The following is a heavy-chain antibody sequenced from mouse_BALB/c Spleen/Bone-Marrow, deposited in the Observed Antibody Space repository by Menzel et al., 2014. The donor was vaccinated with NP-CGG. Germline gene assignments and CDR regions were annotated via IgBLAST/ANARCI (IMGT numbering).Heavy chain of an antibody. V-gene: IGHV1-80*01. Sequence: QVQLQQSGAELVRPGSSVKISCKASGYAFSRSWMNWVKQRPGQGLEWIGQIYPGDDDTNYSGKFKGRATLTADKSSGTAYMQLSSLTSEDSAVYFCAGSTPLAYWGEASL. D-gene: IGHD1-1*01. CDR2: IYPGDDDT. CDR1: GYAFSRSW. CDR3: AGSTPLAY. J-gene: IGHJ3*01.